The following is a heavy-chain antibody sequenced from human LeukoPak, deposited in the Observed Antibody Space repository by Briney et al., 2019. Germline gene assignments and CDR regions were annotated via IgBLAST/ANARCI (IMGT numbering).Heavy chain of an antibody. V-gene: IGHV4-30-2*01. Sequence: PPQTLSLTCTVSGGSISSGGYYWSWIRQPPGKGLEWIGYIYYSGSTYYNPSLKSRVTISVDTSKNQFSLKLSSVTAADTAVYYCARDRGLEVVTAEYNWFDPWGQGTLVTVSS. CDR2: IYYSGST. J-gene: IGHJ5*02. CDR1: GGSISSGGYY. CDR3: ARDRGLEVVTAEYNWFDP. D-gene: IGHD2-21*02.